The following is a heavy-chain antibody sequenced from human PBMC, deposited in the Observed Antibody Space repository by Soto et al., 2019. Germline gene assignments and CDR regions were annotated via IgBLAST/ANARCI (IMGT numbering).Heavy chain of an antibody. D-gene: IGHD6-19*01. CDR1: GFTFSSYW. V-gene: IGHV3-74*01. CDR3: ARETGDSSGWRQDY. Sequence: HPGGSLRLSCAASGFTFSSYWMHWVRQAPGKGLVWVSRINSDGSSISYADSVKGRFTISRDNAKNTLYLQMNSLRVEDTAVYYCARETGDSSGWRQDYWGQGTLVTVSS. CDR2: INSDGSSI. J-gene: IGHJ4*02.